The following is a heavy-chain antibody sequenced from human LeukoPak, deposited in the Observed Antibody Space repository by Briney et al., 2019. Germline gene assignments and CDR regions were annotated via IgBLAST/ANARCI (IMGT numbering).Heavy chain of an antibody. CDR1: GFTFSSYG. Sequence: GGSLRLSCAASGFTFSSYGMHWVRQAPGKGLEWVAVIWYDGSNKYYADSVKGRFTISRDNSKNTLYLQMNSLRAEDTAVYYCARKPSPGYYFDYWGQGTLVTVSS. CDR2: IWYDGSNK. J-gene: IGHJ4*02. D-gene: IGHD1-14*01. CDR3: ARKPSPGYYFDY. V-gene: IGHV3-33*01.